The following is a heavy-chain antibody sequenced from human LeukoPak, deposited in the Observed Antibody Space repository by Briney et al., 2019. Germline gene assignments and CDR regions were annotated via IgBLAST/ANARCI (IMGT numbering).Heavy chain of an antibody. CDR1: GFSFSKFW. J-gene: IGHJ4*02. CDR2: ISHDGRQK. Sequence: PGGSLSLSCAASGFSFSKFWMSWLRQAPGKGLEWLAMISHDGRQKLYVDSVKGRFTISRDNAKNSLYLQMNSLRAEDTAVYYCVRDASPRYSGYDWVYWGQGILVTVSS. D-gene: IGHD5-12*01. V-gene: IGHV3-7*01. CDR3: VRDASPRYSGYDWVY.